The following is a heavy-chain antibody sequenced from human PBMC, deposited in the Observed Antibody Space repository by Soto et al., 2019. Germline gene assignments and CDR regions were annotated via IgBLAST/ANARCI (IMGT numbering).Heavy chain of an antibody. V-gene: IGHV4-59*01. D-gene: IGHD5-12*01. J-gene: IGHJ4*02. CDR3: ARGGNLYSNTASGVGGYDY. Sequence: PSETLSLTCTVSGASITSSYWSWIRQSPGKGLEWIAYIYHTGTTNYNPSLKSRVTISIDTSKSQFSLSLTSLTTADTAVYFCARGGNLYSNTASGVGGYDYWGQGTLVTVSS. CDR2: IYHTGTT. CDR1: GASITSSY.